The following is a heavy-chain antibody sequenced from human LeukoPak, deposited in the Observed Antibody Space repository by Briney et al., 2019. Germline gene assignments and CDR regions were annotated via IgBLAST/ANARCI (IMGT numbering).Heavy chain of an antibody. CDR2: ITHSGST. D-gene: IGHD3-10*01. CDR3: ARYTMAAAPRFDN. Sequence: SETLSLTCAVHDGSFTSIYWSWIRQPPGRGLEWIGEITHSGSTNYSPSLKSRVTISLDTSKNQFSLKLNSVTAADAAVYYCARYTMAAAPRFDNWGQGTLVAVSS. V-gene: IGHV4-34*01. CDR1: DGSFTSIY. J-gene: IGHJ4*02.